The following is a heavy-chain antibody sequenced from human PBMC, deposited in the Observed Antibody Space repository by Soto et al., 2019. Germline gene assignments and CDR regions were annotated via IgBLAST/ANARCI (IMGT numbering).Heavy chain of an antibody. J-gene: IGHJ4*02. CDR2: TYYSGTT. V-gene: IGHV4-31*03. D-gene: IGHD6-13*01. Sequence: SETLSLTCTVSGGSISRGGYYWSWIRQHPGKGRERIGYTYYSGTTYYNPSLKRRVTISVDTSKNPFSLKLSTVTAADTALYYCASALIAAPGTVFDYWGQGTLVTVSS. CDR1: GGSISRGGYY. CDR3: ASALIAAPGTVFDY.